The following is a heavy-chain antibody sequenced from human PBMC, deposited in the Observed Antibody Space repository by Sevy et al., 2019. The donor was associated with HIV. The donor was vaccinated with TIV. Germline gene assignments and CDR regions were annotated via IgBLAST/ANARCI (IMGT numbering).Heavy chain of an antibody. D-gene: IGHD3-22*01. V-gene: IGHV1-24*01. J-gene: IGHJ4*02. CDR3: ATTKDYYETSGYPVDY. Sequence: ASVKVSFKVSGYTLTEFAMHWVRQAPGKGLEWMGTFDPEDDETMYAQKFQGRLTLTEDTSTDTAYMELSSLRSEDTAVYYCATTKDYYETSGYPVDYWGQGTLVTVSS. CDR2: FDPEDDET. CDR1: GYTLTEFA.